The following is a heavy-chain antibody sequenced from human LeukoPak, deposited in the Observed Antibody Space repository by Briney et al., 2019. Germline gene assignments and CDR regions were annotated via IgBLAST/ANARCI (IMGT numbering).Heavy chain of an antibody. CDR3: ATVVEVGNSWYPNYYYYMDV. D-gene: IGHD6-13*01. CDR2: SYDSGST. CDR1: GGSISNFH. V-gene: IGHV4-59*01. J-gene: IGHJ6*03. Sequence: SETLSLTCTVSGGSISNFHWSWIRQPPGKGLEWIGFSYDSGSTDYNPSLKSRLTLLVDRSKNHLSLQLSSVTAADTAVYYCATVVEVGNSWYPNYYYYMDVWGRGTTVTISS.